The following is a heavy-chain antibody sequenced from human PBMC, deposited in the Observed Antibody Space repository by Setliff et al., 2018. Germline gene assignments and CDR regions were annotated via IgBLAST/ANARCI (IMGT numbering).Heavy chain of an antibody. CDR3: ARTLNGYLSYFDS. CDR2: VYHSGKT. V-gene: IGHV4-38-2*01. Sequence: PSETLSLTCAVSNHSISSDYYWGWVRQSPVKGLEWIGNVYHSGKTYYNPSLKSRVTISVDTSKNHFSLRLTSVTAADTAIYFCARTLNGYLSYFDSWGQGTLVTVSS. CDR1: NHSISSDYY. D-gene: IGHD5-12*01. J-gene: IGHJ4*02.